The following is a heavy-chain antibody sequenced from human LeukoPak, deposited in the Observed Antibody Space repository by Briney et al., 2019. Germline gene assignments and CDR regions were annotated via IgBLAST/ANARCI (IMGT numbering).Heavy chain of an antibody. D-gene: IGHD6-13*01. J-gene: IGHJ4*02. CDR1: GGSISSSSYY. CDR3: ARQAPTSSSWHVAAQRGRYYFDY. CDR2: IYYSGST. V-gene: IGHV4-39*01. Sequence: PSETLSLTCTVSGGSISSSSYYWGWIRQPPGKGLEWIGSIYYSGSTYYNPSLKSRVTISVDTSKNQFSLKLSSVTAADTAVYYCARQAPTSSSWHVAAQRGRYYFDYWGQGTLVTVSS.